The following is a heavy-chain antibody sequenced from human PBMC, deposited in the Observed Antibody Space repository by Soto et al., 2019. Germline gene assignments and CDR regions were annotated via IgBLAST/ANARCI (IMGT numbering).Heavy chain of an antibody. CDR3: ARLVFCSGGSCYRDY. CDR1: GGTFSSYA. D-gene: IGHD2-15*01. Sequence: ASVKVSCKASGGTFSSYAISWVRQAPGQGLEWMGGIIPIFGTANYAQKFQGRVTITADESTSTAYMELSSLRSEDTAVYYCARLVFCSGGSCYRDYWGQGNLVTVSS. J-gene: IGHJ4*02. V-gene: IGHV1-69*13. CDR2: IIPIFGTA.